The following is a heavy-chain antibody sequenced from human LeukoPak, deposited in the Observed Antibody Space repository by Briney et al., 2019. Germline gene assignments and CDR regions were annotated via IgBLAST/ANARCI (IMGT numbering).Heavy chain of an antibody. D-gene: IGHD3-22*01. CDR1: GFTFSSYG. Sequence: GGSLRLSCAASGFTFSSYGMHWVRQAPGKGLEWVAFIRYDGSNTYYADSVKGRFTISRDNSKNTLYLDMNSLRAGDTAVYYCARDLGQYYDTSDNWFDPWGQGTLVTVSS. CDR3: ARDLGQYYDTSDNWFDP. CDR2: IRYDGSNT. V-gene: IGHV3-30*02. J-gene: IGHJ5*02.